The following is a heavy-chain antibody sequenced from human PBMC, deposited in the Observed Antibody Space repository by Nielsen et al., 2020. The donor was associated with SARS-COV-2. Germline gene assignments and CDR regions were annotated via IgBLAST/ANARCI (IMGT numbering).Heavy chain of an antibody. Sequence: SETLSLTCTVSGCSISSYYWSWIRQPPGKGLEWIGYIYYSGSTNYNPSLKSRVTISVDTSKNQFSLKLSSVTAADTAVYYCARDGNPAYYYYGMDVWGQGTTVTVSS. J-gene: IGHJ6*02. V-gene: IGHV4-59*13. D-gene: IGHD1-14*01. CDR1: GCSISSYY. CDR3: ARDGNPAYYYYGMDV. CDR2: IYYSGST.